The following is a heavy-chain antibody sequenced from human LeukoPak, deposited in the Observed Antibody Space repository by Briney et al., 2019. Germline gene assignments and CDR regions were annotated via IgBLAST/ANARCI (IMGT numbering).Heavy chain of an antibody. J-gene: IGHJ3*01. CDR1: GGSISSYYW. V-gene: IGHV2-5*08. CDR2: IHWDDDK. Sequence: TLSLTCTVSGGSISSYYWSWIRQPPGKALEWLAVIHWDDDKRFSRSLKNRLTITNDTAKNQVVLTLNNMDPVDTGTYYCARTRSSGYYDAFDVWGQGTMVIVSS. D-gene: IGHD3-22*01. CDR3: ARTRSSGYYDAFDV.